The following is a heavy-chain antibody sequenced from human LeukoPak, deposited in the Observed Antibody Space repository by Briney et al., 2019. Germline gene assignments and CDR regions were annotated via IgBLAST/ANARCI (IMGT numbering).Heavy chain of an antibody. D-gene: IGHD6-13*01. V-gene: IGHV3-23*01. J-gene: IGHJ4*02. CDR1: GFTFSSYA. CDR3: AKVGGIAAAPQLRSDAQFDY. CDR2: ISGSGGST. Sequence: QAGGSLRLSGAASGFTFSSYAMSWVRQAPGKGLEWVSAISGSGGSTYYAESVKGRFTISRDNSKNTLYLKMNSLRAEDTAVYYCAKVGGIAAAPQLRSDAQFDYWGQGTLVTISS.